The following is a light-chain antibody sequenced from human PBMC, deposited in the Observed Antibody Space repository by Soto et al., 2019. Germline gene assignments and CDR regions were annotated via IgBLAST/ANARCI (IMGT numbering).Light chain of an antibody. Sequence: QSALTQPPSASGSPGQSVTISCTGTSSDVGGYNYVSWYQQHPGKAPKLMIYEVNKRPSGVPDRFSGSKSGNTASLTVSGLQAEYEGDYYCSSHAGSKRVFGTGTKLTVL. CDR1: SSDVGGYNY. CDR3: SSHAGSKRV. V-gene: IGLV2-8*01. J-gene: IGLJ1*01. CDR2: EVN.